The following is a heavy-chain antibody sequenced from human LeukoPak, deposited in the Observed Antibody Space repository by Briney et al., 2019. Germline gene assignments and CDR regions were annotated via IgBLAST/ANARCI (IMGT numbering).Heavy chain of an antibody. J-gene: IGHJ4*02. Sequence: GGSLRLSCAASGFTFSSYAMTWVRQAPGKGLEWVSTITGSGGYTYYADSVKGRFTISRDNSKNTLFLRMNSLRAEDTAVYYCVKDRTGTYTLDYWGQGTLVTVSS. CDR1: GFTFSSYA. D-gene: IGHD3-10*01. CDR3: VKDRTGTYTLDY. V-gene: IGHV3-23*01. CDR2: ITGSGGYT.